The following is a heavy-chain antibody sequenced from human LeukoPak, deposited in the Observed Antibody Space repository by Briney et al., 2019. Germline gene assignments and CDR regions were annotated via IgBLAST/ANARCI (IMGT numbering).Heavy chain of an antibody. D-gene: IGHD3-22*01. V-gene: IGHV3-48*03. Sequence: GGSLRLSCAASGFTFSSYEMNWVRQAPGKGLEWVSYISSSGSTIYYADSVKGRFTISRDNAKNSLYLQMNSLRAEDTAVYYCARDFNDSPSTYPYWYFDLWGRGTLVTVSS. J-gene: IGHJ2*01. CDR2: ISSSGSTI. CDR3: ARDFNDSPSTYPYWYFDL. CDR1: GFTFSSYE.